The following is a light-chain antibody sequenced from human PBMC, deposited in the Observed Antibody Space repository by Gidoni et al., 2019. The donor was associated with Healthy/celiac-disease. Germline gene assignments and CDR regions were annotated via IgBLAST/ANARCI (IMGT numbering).Light chain of an antibody. CDR3: QQSYSTPLT. CDR2: AAS. CDR1: QSISSY. J-gene: IGKJ4*01. V-gene: IGKV1-39*01. Sequence: DIQMTQSPSSLSASVGDRVTITCRASQSISSYLNWYQQKPGKATKLLIYAASSLQSGVPSRFSGSGSGTDCTLTISSLKPEDFATYYCQQSYSTPLTFGGGTKVEIK.